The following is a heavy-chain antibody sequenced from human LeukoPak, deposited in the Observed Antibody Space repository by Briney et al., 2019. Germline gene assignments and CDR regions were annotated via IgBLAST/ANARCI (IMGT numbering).Heavy chain of an antibody. CDR1: GFTFSSYG. Sequence: GRSLRLSCAASGFTFSSYGMHWVRQAPGKGLEWVAVISYDGSNKYYADSVKGRFTISRDNSKNTLYLQMNSLRAEDTAVYYCANPFDYWGQGTLVTVSS. V-gene: IGHV3-30*18. J-gene: IGHJ4*02. CDR2: ISYDGSNK. CDR3: ANPFDY.